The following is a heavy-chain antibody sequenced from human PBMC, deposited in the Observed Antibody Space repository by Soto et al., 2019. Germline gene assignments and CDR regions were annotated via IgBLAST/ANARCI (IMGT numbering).Heavy chain of an antibody. J-gene: IGHJ3*02. V-gene: IGHV4-4*02. CDR3: ARVMVRGGTKIDVFDR. CDR1: SGSISSTNW. CDR2: SYHSGRT. D-gene: IGHD3-10*01. Sequence: QVQLQESGPGLVKPSGTMSLTCGVSSGSISSTNWWRLVSQPPGKGMGWIGESYHSGRTNYNPSLKSRVTISVDKSKNQCFLKLHSVTAADTAVYYWARVMVRGGTKIDVFDRGGPGTMVTGSS.